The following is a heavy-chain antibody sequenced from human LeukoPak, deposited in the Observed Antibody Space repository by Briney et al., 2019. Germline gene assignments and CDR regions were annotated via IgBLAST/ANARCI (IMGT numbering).Heavy chain of an antibody. CDR2: ISGNARHT. J-gene: IGHJ3*01. CDR3: AKDPYYYDTDSLLNPGSFDV. D-gene: IGHD3-22*01. Sequence: GGSLRLSCAVSGITFSTYAVSWVRQAPGKGPEWVSTISGNARHTFYAASVRGRFTISRNNSKNTLFLQMDTLRVEDTAIYYCAKDPYYYDTDSLLNPGSFDVWGQGTMVTVSS. V-gene: IGHV3-23*01. CDR1: GITFSTYA.